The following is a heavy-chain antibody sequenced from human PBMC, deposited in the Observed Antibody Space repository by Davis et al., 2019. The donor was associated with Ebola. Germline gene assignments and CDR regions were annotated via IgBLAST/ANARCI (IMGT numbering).Heavy chain of an antibody. CDR2: INPSGGST. D-gene: IGHD2-2*02. J-gene: IGHJ3*02. CDR1: GYTFTSYY. Sequence: ASVKVSCKASGYTFTSYYMHWVRQAPGQGLEWMGIINPSGGSTSYAQKFQGRVTMTRDTSTSTVYMELSSLRSEDTAVYYCARVREYQLLYPNRDAFNIWGQGTMVTVSS. CDR3: ARVREYQLLYPNRDAFNI. V-gene: IGHV1-46*01.